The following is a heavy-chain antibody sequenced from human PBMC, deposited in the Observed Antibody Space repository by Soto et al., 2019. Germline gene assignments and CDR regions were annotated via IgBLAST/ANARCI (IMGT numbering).Heavy chain of an antibody. CDR3: ARGDPAAKFRGHYYYGMDV. CDR1: GFTFSSYA. Sequence: GGSLRLSCAASGFTFSSYAMHWVRQAPGKGLEWVAVISYDGSNKYYADSVKGRFTISRDNSKNTLYLQMNSLRAEDTAVYYCARGDPAAKFRGHYYYGMDVWGQGTTVTVSS. V-gene: IGHV3-30-3*01. D-gene: IGHD2-2*01. CDR2: ISYDGSNK. J-gene: IGHJ6*02.